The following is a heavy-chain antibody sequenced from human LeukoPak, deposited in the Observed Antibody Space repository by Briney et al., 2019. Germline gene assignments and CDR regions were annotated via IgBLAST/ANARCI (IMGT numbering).Heavy chain of an antibody. D-gene: IGHD6-19*01. CDR1: GFTFSSYS. Sequence: GGSLRLSCAASGFTFSSYSMNWVRQAPGKGLECIGRIKSKTDGGTIDYAAPVEGRFTISRDDSKNTLYLQMNSLKTEDTAVYYCTTLSIVVAGNWGQGTLVTVSS. V-gene: IGHV3-15*01. CDR3: TTLSIVVAGN. J-gene: IGHJ4*02. CDR2: IKSKTDGGTI.